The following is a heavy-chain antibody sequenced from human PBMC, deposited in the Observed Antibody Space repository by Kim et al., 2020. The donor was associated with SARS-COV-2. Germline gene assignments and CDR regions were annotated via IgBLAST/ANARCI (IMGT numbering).Heavy chain of an antibody. J-gene: IGHJ4*02. D-gene: IGHD2-15*01. Sequence: YDADSVKGRFTITRDNSKNTMYLLMDSLRAEDAAVYYCVTAAQMVAPDRNWWGQGTLVTVSS. V-gene: IGHV3-23*01. CDR3: VTAAQMVAPDRNW.